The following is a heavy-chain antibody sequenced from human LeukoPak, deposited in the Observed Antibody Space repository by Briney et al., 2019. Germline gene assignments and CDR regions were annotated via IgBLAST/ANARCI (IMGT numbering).Heavy chain of an antibody. Sequence: PSETLSLTCAVYGGSFSGYYWSWIRQAPGKGLEWIGEINHSGSTNYNPSLKSRVTISLDTSKNQFSLKLSSVTAADTAVYYCARRRYYGSGTYWYFDLWGRGTLVTVSS. CDR1: GGSFSGYY. J-gene: IGHJ2*01. CDR3: ARRRYYGSGTYWYFDL. CDR2: INHSGST. D-gene: IGHD3-10*01. V-gene: IGHV4-34*01.